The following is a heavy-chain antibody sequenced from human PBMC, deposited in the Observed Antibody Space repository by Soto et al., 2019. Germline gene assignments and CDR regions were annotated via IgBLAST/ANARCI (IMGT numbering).Heavy chain of an antibody. D-gene: IGHD2-8*01. CDR1: GGTFSSYA. CDR3: ARYHCTNGVCYPNWFDP. V-gene: IGHV1-69*01. CDR2: IIPIFGTA. Sequence: QVQLVQSGAEVKKPGSSVKVSCKASGGTFSSYAISWVRQAPGQGLEWMGGIIPIFGTANYAQKFQGRVTITVDESTSTAYMELSSLRSEDTAVYYCARYHCTNGVCYPNWFDPWGQGTLVTVSS. J-gene: IGHJ5*02.